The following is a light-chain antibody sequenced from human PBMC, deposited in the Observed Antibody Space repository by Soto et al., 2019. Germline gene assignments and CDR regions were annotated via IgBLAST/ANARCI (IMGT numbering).Light chain of an antibody. CDR2: AAS. CDR3: QQLHNYPIT. CDR1: QDISSY. Sequence: DIQLTQSPSFLSASVGDRVTITCRASQDISSYLAWYQQKPGKAPSLLIYAASTLQSGVQSRFSGSGSGTEFTLTIRTLQPEDFATYYCQQLHNYPITSGPGTKVDI. J-gene: IGKJ3*01. V-gene: IGKV1-9*01.